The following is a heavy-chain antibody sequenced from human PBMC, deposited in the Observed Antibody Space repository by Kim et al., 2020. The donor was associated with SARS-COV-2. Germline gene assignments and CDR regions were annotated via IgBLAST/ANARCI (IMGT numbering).Heavy chain of an antibody. CDR3: ARGSGNFGFDY. V-gene: IGHV3-74*01. CDR2: INSDATTI. CDR1: GFTFSDSW. Sequence: GGSLRLSCAASGFTFSDSWMHWVRQTPETGLVWVSRINSDATTIDYADSVRGRFTISRDNAKNTLYLQMNSLRAEDLAVYYCARGSGNFGFDYWSQGVLVTVSS. J-gene: IGHJ4*02. D-gene: IGHD1-26*01.